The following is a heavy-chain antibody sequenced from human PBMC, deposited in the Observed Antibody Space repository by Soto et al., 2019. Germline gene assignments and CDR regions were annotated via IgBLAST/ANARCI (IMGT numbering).Heavy chain of an antibody. Sequence: QLQLVQSGAEVERPGASVRVSCKAYGYPFSKYGISWIRQAPGQGLEWMGWIKPDNGDTNYAQKFQGRVTMTTDTSSNTAYMVLRSLRSDDTAVYYCAPSYDSVLDPWGQGTLVSVSS. J-gene: IGHJ5*02. V-gene: IGHV1-18*04. CDR3: APSYDSVLDP. D-gene: IGHD5-12*01. CDR1: GYPFSKYG. CDR2: IKPDNGDT.